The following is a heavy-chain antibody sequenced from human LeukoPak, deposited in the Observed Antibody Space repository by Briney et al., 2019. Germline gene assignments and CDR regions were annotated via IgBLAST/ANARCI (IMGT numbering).Heavy chain of an antibody. Sequence: SETQSLTCAVYGGSFSGYYWSWIRQPPGKGLEWIGEINHSGSTNYNPSLKSRVTISVDTSKNQFSLKLSSVTAADTAVYYCARGRWFDPWGQGTLVTVSS. CDR2: INHSGST. CDR3: ARGRWFDP. V-gene: IGHV4-34*01. CDR1: GGSFSGYY. J-gene: IGHJ5*02.